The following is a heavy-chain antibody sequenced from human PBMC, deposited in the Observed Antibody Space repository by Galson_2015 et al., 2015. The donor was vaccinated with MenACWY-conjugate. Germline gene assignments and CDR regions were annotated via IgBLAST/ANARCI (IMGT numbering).Heavy chain of an antibody. CDR2: IKSNTHSGTP. J-gene: IGHJ4*02. CDR3: TTDYFGQCFFDS. Sequence: SLRLSCAASGFTFSNAWMTWVRQAPGKGLEWVGRIKSNTHSGTPDYAAHVNGRFTISRDDSRSAVYLEMNGLKAEDTGLYCCTTDYFGQCFFDSWGQGTPVTVSS. V-gene: IGHV3-15*01. D-gene: IGHD2/OR15-2a*01. CDR1: GFTFSNAW.